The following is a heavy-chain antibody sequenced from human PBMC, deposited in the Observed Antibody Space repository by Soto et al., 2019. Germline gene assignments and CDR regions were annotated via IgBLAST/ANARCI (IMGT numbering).Heavy chain of an antibody. J-gene: IGHJ4*02. CDR2: FYYTGGT. CDR3: ARSMHYSDGSNYSPFDY. V-gene: IGHV4-59*12. Sequence: SETLSLTCAVYGGSLSRYYWCWIRQPPGKGMEWIGHFYYTGGTNYNPSLKSRVTISIDASKNQFSLRLSSVTAADTAVYYCARSMHYSDGSNYSPFDYWGQGTLVTVSS. D-gene: IGHD3-22*01. CDR1: GGSLSRYY.